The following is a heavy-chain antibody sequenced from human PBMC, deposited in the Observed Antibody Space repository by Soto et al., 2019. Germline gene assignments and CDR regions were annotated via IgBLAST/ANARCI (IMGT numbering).Heavy chain of an antibody. CDR3: AKNGQPPYYYYGLDV. CDR2: ISGYNGDT. Sequence: QGHLVQSGAEVKKPGASVKVSCKASGYTFTRYGISWVRQAPGQGLEWMGWISGYNGDTNYAQNLRGRDTMTIDTSTTTAYMELRSLTSDDTAVYYCAKNGQPPYYYYGLDVWGQGTTVTVSS. D-gene: IGHD2-8*01. CDR1: GYTFTRYG. J-gene: IGHJ6*02. V-gene: IGHV1-18*01.